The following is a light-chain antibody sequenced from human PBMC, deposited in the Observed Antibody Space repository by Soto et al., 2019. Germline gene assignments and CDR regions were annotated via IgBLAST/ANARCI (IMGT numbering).Light chain of an antibody. Sequence: QSALTQPASLSGSPGQSITISCTGTSSDIGAYDYVSWFQQHPGKAPKIMISEVNNRPSGVSNRFSGSKSGNTAYLTISGLQVEDEAEYFCFSFTTTRTHVFGTGTKLTVL. V-gene: IGLV2-14*01. J-gene: IGLJ1*01. CDR1: SSDIGAYDY. CDR3: FSFTTTRTHV. CDR2: EVN.